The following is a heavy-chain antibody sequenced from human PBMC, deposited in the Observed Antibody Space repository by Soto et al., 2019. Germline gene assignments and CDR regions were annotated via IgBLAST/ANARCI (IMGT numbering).Heavy chain of an antibody. CDR2: MNPNSGNT. CDR1: GYTFTSYD. CDR3: ARASGDLLLWFGELSDYYYYMDV. D-gene: IGHD3-10*01. V-gene: IGHV1-8*01. Sequence: GTSVKVTCKASGYTFTSYDSKWVRQATGQGLEWMGWMNPNSGNTGYAQKFQGRVTMTRNTSISTAYMELSSLRSEDTAVYYCARASGDLLLWFGELSDYYYYMDVWGKGTTVTVSS. J-gene: IGHJ6*03.